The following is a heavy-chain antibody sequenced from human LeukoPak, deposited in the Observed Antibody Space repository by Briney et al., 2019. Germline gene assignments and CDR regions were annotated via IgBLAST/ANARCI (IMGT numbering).Heavy chain of an antibody. V-gene: IGHV3-48*04. CDR1: GFTFSSYS. D-gene: IGHD4-23*01. J-gene: IGHJ4*02. Sequence: GGSLRLSCAASGFTFSSYSMNWVRQAPGKGLEWVSYISSSGSTIYYADSVKGRFTISRDNAKNSLYLQMNSLRAEDTAVYYCARDRTTVVTHNFDYWGQGTLVTVSS. CDR2: ISSSGSTI. CDR3: ARDRTTVVTHNFDY.